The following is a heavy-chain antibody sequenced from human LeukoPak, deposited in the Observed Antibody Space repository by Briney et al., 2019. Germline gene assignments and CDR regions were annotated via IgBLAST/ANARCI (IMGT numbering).Heavy chain of an antibody. Sequence: KPSETLSLTCAVYGGSFSGYYWSWIRQPPGKGLEWIGEINHSGSTNYNPSLKSRVTISVDTSKNQFSLKLSSVTAADTAVYYCARHEQQRNAFDIWGQGTMVTVSS. CDR2: INHSGST. CDR3: ARHEQQRNAFDI. D-gene: IGHD6-13*01. V-gene: IGHV4-34*01. CDR1: GGSFSGYY. J-gene: IGHJ3*02.